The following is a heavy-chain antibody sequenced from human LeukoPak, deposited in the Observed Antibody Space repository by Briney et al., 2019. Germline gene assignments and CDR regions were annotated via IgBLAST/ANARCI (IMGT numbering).Heavy chain of an antibody. J-gene: IGHJ3*02. Sequence: KPSETLSLTCTVSGGSISSSSYYWGWIRQPPGKGLEWIGSIYYSGSTYYNPSLKSRVTISVDTSKNQFSLKLSSVTAADTAVYYCARRPHIPDYVWGSYRQHAFDIWGQGTMVTVSS. CDR3: ARRPHIPDYVWGSYRQHAFDI. CDR1: GGSISSSSYY. CDR2: IYYSGST. V-gene: IGHV4-39*01. D-gene: IGHD3-16*02.